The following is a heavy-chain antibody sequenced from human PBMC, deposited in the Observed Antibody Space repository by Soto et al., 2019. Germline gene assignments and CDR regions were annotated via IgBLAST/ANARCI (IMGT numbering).Heavy chain of an antibody. Sequence: GGSLRLSCAASGFTFSTYAMSWVRQAPGKGLEWVSGISGSDGSTYYADSVKGRFTISRDNSKNTLYLQMNSLRAEDTAVYYCAKQLHYFDYWGQGTLVTVSS. D-gene: IGHD6-6*01. V-gene: IGHV3-23*01. CDR3: AKQLHYFDY. CDR1: GFTFSTYA. CDR2: ISGSDGST. J-gene: IGHJ4*02.